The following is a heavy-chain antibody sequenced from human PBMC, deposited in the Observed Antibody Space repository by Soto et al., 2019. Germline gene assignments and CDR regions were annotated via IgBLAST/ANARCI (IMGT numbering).Heavy chain of an antibody. D-gene: IGHD4-17*01. CDR3: ARGDYGDYHWFDP. CDR2: IYYSGST. Sequence: QVQLQESGPGLVKPSETLSLTCTVSGGSISSYYWSWIRQPPGKGLEWIGYIYYSGSTNYNPSLKSRVTISVDTSKNQFSLKQSSVTAADTAVYYCARGDYGDYHWFDPWGQGTLVTVSS. CDR1: GGSISSYY. V-gene: IGHV4-59*01. J-gene: IGHJ5*02.